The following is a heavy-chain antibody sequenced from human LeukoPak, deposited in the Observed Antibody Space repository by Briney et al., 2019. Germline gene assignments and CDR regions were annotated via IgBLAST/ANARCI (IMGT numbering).Heavy chain of an antibody. V-gene: IGHV4-59*08. CDR1: GGSISSYY. Sequence: SETLSLTCTVSGGSISSYYRSWIRQPPGKGLEWIGFFHYSGSTNYNPSLNSRVTTSIDTSMNQLSLTLVSVTAADTTVYFCARHHDGGPKLRLDFWGLGVLVTVSS. D-gene: IGHD2-15*01. CDR2: FHYSGST. CDR3: ARHHDGGPKLRLDF. J-gene: IGHJ4*02.